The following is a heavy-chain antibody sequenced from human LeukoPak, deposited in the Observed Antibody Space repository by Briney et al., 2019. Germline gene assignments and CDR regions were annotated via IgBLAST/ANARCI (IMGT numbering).Heavy chain of an antibody. D-gene: IGHD6-13*01. CDR2: ISSSSSYT. Sequence: GGSLRLSCAASGFTFSDYYMSWIRQAPGKGLEWVSYISSSSSYTNYADSVKGRFTISRDNAKNSLYLQMNSLRAEDTAVYYCARDRLAAAGTFDYWGQGTLVTVSS. J-gene: IGHJ4*02. CDR3: ARDRLAAAGTFDY. CDR1: GFTFSDYY. V-gene: IGHV3-11*05.